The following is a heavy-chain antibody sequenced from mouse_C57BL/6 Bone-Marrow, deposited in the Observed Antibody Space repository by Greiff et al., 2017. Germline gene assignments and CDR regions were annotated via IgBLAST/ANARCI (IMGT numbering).Heavy chain of an antibody. CDR2: INPGSGGT. V-gene: IGHV1-54*01. D-gene: IGHD3-2*02. Sequence: VQLQQSGAELVRPGTSVKVSCKASGYAFTNYLIEWVKQRPGQGLEWIGVINPGSGGTNYNEKFKGKATLTADKSSSTGYMQLSSLTSEDSAVYLCARDSSGFFAYWGQGTLVTVSA. J-gene: IGHJ3*01. CDR1: GYAFTNYL. CDR3: ARDSSGFFAY.